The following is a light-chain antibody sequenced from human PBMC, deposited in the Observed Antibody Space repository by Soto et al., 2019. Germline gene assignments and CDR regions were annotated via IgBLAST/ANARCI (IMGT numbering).Light chain of an antibody. CDR3: CSYAGRSTFV. J-gene: IGLJ2*01. Sequence: QSALTQPASVSGSPGQSITISCTGTSSDVGSYNLVSWYQQHPGKAPKLMIYEGSKRPSGVSNRFSGSKSGNTASLTISGLQAEGEADYYCCSYAGRSTFVFGGGTKLTVL. CDR1: SSDVGSYNL. V-gene: IGLV2-23*01. CDR2: EGS.